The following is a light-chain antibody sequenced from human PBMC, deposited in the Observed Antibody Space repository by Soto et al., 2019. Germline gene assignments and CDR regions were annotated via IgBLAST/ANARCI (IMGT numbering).Light chain of an antibody. V-gene: IGLV2-14*01. J-gene: IGLJ2*01. CDR3: SSYTSSKTLI. CDR1: SSDVGGYNY. Sequence: QSALTQPASVSGSPGQSITISFTGTSSDVGGYNYVSWYQQYPGKAPKVMIYEVTNRPSGVSNRFSGSKSGNTASLTISGLQAEDEADYYCSSYTSSKTLIFGGGTKLTVL. CDR2: EVT.